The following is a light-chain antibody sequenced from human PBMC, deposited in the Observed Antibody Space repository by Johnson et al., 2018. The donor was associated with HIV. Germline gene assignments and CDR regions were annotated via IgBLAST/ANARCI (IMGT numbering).Light chain of an antibody. CDR1: SSNIGNNH. V-gene: IGLV1-51*01. J-gene: IGLJ1*01. CDR2: ENT. Sequence: HSVLTQPPSVSAAPGQKVTISCSGSSSNIGNNHVSWYQQFQGAAPKLLIYENTKRPSGIPDRFSGSKSGTSATLAITGLHTGDEDDYYFGTWDTSQSAGGPLGSGTRVTLL. CDR3: GTWDTSQSAGGP.